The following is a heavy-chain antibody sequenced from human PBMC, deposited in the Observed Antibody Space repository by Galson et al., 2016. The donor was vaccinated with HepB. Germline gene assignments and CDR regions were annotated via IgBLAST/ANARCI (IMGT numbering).Heavy chain of an antibody. Sequence: SLTPSRAPSGIPFRSSSMRWVSRAPGRGLEWVSVICSGGSTYSADSVKGRFTISRDNSKNTLYLQINSLRGEDTAVYYCARDPMATRYYYYGMDVWGQGTTVTVSS. J-gene: IGHJ6*02. D-gene: IGHD5-24*01. CDR1: GIPFRSSS. CDR3: ARDPMATRYYYYGMDV. CDR2: ICSGGST. V-gene: IGHV3-53*01.